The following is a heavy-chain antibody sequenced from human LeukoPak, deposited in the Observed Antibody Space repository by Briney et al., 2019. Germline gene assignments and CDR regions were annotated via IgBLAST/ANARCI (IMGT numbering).Heavy chain of an antibody. CDR1: GFTFSSYG. J-gene: IGHJ6*02. D-gene: IGHD5-18*01. CDR3: AKVWRGYSYGLGADV. Sequence: GGSLRLSCTAAGFTFSSYGMHWVRQAPGKGLEWVAVISYDGSNKYYADSVKGRFTISRDNSKNTLYLQMNSLRAEGTAVYYCAKVWRGYSYGLGADVWGQGTTVTVSS. CDR2: ISYDGSNK. V-gene: IGHV3-30*18.